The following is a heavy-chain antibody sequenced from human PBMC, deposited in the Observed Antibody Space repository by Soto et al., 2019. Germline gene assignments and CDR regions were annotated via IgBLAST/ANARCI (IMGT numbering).Heavy chain of an antibody. V-gene: IGHV1-18*01. D-gene: IGHD6-19*01. CDR2: INAYNGNT. Sequence: GASVKVSFKASGYTFTSYGISWVRQAPGQGLEWMGWINAYNGNTNYAQKLQGRVTMTTDTSTSTAYIELRSLRSDDTAVYYCARDPVAGTYFDYWGQGTLVTVSS. CDR1: GYTFTSYG. J-gene: IGHJ4*02. CDR3: ARDPVAGTYFDY.